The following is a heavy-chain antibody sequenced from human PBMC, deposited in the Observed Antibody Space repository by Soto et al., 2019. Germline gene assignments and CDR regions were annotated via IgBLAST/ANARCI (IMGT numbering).Heavy chain of an antibody. CDR3: ARERYGDYVEYYYGMDV. J-gene: IGHJ6*02. Sequence: QVQLVQSGAEAKKPGASVKVSCKASGYTFTGYYMHWVRQAPGQGLEWMGWINPNSGDTNYAQKFQGRVTMTRDTSISTAYMELSRLRSDDTAVYYCARERYGDYVEYYYGMDVWGQGTTVTVSS. D-gene: IGHD4-17*01. V-gene: IGHV1-2*02. CDR1: GYTFTGYY. CDR2: INPNSGDT.